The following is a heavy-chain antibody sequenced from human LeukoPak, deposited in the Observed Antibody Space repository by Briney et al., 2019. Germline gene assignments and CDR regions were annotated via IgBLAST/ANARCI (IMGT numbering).Heavy chain of an antibody. D-gene: IGHD3-10*01. CDR3: ARGPYGSGTYYNY. Sequence: SETLSLTCTVSGGSISSYYWSWIRQPAGKGLEWIGRIYTSGSTNYNPSLKSRVTISVDTSKNQFSLRLNSVTAADTAVYYCARGPYGSGTYYNYWGQGTLVTVSS. J-gene: IGHJ4*02. CDR1: GGSISSYY. V-gene: IGHV4-4*07. CDR2: IYTSGST.